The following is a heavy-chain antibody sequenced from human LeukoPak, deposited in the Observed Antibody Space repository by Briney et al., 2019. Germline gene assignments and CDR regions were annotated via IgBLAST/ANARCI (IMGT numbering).Heavy chain of an antibody. Sequence: SETLSLTCTVSGGSITTSGHYWGWIRQPPGTGLEWIGSIDYRERTTYNPSLKSRVTISADTSRNQFSLKLSSVTATDTAVYYCANYVSGTMRDYWGQGTLVTVSS. CDR1: GGSITTSGHY. V-gene: IGHV4-39*01. CDR3: ANYVSGTMRDY. J-gene: IGHJ4*02. D-gene: IGHD3-16*01. CDR2: IDYRERT.